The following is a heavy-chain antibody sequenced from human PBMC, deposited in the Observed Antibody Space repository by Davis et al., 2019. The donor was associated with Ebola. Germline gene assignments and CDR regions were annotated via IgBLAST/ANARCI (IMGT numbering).Heavy chain of an antibody. Sequence: PGGSLRLSCKGSGYRFTSSWLGWXXXXXXXXXXXXCILYPRFSAARYSPSFQGQVTFSVDKSINTAYLPWNSLKASDSALYSCARMVDNSNPNWFDPWGQGTLVXVSS. CDR2: LYPRFSAA. J-gene: IGHJ5*02. CDR3: ARMVDNSNPNWFDP. D-gene: IGHD5-12*01. V-gene: IGHV5-51*01. CDR1: GYRFTSSW.